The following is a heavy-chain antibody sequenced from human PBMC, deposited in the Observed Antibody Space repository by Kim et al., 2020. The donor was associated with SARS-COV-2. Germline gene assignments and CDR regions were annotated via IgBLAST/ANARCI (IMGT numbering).Heavy chain of an antibody. D-gene: IGHD3-3*01. CDR1: GFTFRSSS. CDR2: ISSSSSYI. Sequence: GGSLRLSCAASGFTFRSSSINWVRQAPGKGLEWVSSISSSSSYIYSADSVKGRFTISRDNAKNSLYLQMNSLRAEDTAVYYCASDGTPTMFGVAPYYYYG. V-gene: IGHV3-21*01. CDR3: ASDGTPTMFGVAPYYYYG. J-gene: IGHJ6*01.